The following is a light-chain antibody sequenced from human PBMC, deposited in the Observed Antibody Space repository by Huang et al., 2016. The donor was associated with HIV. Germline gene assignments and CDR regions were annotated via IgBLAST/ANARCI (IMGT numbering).Light chain of an antibody. CDR3: QQYHDWPLT. CDR1: QSISDH. CDR2: GAS. V-gene: IGKV3-15*01. J-gene: IGKJ4*01. Sequence: EIVMTQSPATLSVSPGERVTLSCRTSQSISDHLAWYQHKPAQAPRLISYGASARATGILARFSGSGSGTDFTLTIGSLQSEDFGTYYCQQYHDWPLTFGGGT.